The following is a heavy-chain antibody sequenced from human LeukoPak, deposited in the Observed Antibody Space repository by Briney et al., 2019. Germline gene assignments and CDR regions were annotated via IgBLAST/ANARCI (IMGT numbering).Heavy chain of an antibody. D-gene: IGHD3-22*01. V-gene: IGHV3-11*04. CDR1: GFTFSDYY. Sequence: GGSLRLSCEASGFTFSDYYMNWIRQAPGKGLEWVSYISSSGSTIYYADSVKGRFTISRDNARNSLYLQMNSLRAEDTAVYYCARDNYDSSGPYYFDYWGQGTLVTVSS. CDR3: ARDNYDSSGPYYFDY. J-gene: IGHJ4*02. CDR2: ISSSGSTI.